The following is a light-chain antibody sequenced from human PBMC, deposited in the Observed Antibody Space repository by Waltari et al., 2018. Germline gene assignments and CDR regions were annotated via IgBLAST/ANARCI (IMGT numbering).Light chain of an antibody. V-gene: IGLV2-14*03. J-gene: IGLJ1*01. Sequence: QSALTQPASVSGSPGQSIPIPCTGTSSDVGGYNYVSWYQQHPGKAPKLMIYDVSNRPSGVSNRFSGSKSGNTASLTISGLQAEDEADYYCSSYTSSSTLYVFGTGTKVTVL. CDR3: SSYTSSSTLYV. CDR1: SSDVGGYNY. CDR2: DVS.